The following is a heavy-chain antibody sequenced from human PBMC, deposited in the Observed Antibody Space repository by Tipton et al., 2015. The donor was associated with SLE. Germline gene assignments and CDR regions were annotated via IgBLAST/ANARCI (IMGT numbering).Heavy chain of an antibody. CDR3: ARSYIAASPLDY. CDR2: IYHSGST. V-gene: IGHV4-38-2*02. J-gene: IGHJ4*02. D-gene: IGHD6-13*01. Sequence: LRLSCTVSGYSISSGYYWGWIRQPPGKGLEWIGSIYHSGSTYYNPSLKSRVTISVDTSKNQFSLKLSSVTAADTAVYYCARSYIAASPLDYWGQGTLVTVSS. CDR1: GYSISSGYY.